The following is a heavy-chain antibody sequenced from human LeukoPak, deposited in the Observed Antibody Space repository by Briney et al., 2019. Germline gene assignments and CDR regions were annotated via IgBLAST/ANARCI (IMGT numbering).Heavy chain of an antibody. CDR1: GGTFSSYA. V-gene: IGHV1-69*05. Sequence: SVKVSCKASGGTFSSYAIGWVRQAPGQGLEWMGGIIPIFGTANYAQKFQGRVTITTDESTSTAYMELSSLRSEDTAVYYCARTRISGSYYIHWGQGTLVTVSS. CDR3: ARTRISGSYYIH. CDR2: IIPIFGTA. J-gene: IGHJ4*02. D-gene: IGHD1-26*01.